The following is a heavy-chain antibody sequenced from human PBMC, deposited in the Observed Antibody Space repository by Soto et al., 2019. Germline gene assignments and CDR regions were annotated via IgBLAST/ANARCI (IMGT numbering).Heavy chain of an antibody. V-gene: IGHV3-7*01. CDR3: AKGYCSGGSCSRAVDI. Sequence: PGGSLKLYCAASGFTFSSHWMSWVRQAPGKGLEWVANIKEDGSEKYYVDSVKGRFTISRDNAKNSLYLQMNSLRAEDTAVYYCAKGYCSGGSCSRAVDIWGQGTMVTVSS. CDR1: GFTFSSHW. CDR2: IKEDGSEK. J-gene: IGHJ3*02. D-gene: IGHD2-15*01.